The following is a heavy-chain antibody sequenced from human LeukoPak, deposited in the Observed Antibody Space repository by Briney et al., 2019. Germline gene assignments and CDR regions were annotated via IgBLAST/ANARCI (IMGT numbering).Heavy chain of an antibody. CDR3: ARHRGVITRDYFDY. J-gene: IGHJ4*02. Sequence: GGSLRLSCAASGFTVSSNYMSWVRQAPGEGLEWVSVIYSGGSTYYADSVKGRFTISRDNSKNTLYLQMNSLRAEDTAVYYCARHRGVITRDYFDYWGQGTLVTVSS. CDR2: IYSGGST. CDR1: GFTVSSNY. D-gene: IGHD3-10*01. V-gene: IGHV3-66*04.